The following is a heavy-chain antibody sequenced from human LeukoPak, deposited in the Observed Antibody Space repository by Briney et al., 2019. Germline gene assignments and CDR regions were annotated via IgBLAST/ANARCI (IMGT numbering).Heavy chain of an antibody. J-gene: IGHJ6*02. Sequence: GGSLRLSCAASGFTFSNYAMNWVRQAPGKGLEWVSGISGSGNRTYYADSVKGRFTISRDNTKNSLYLQMNSLRDEDTAVYYCAREHSITMVRGVYYYYGMDVWGQGTTVTVSS. CDR2: ISGSGNRT. CDR3: AREHSITMVRGVYYYYGMDV. D-gene: IGHD3-10*01. CDR1: GFTFSNYA. V-gene: IGHV3-23*01.